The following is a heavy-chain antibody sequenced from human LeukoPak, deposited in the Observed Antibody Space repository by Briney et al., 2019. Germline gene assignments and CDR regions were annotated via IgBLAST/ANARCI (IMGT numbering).Heavy chain of an antibody. J-gene: IGHJ4*02. V-gene: IGHV3-15*01. D-gene: IGHD6-19*01. Sequence: GGSLRLSCAASEFAFSDAWMNWVRQAPRKGLEWVGRIMSKTDGGTTDYAAPVNGGFTISRDDSKNTLFLQMSSLKTEDTAVYYCAKYSSGSFDYWGQGTLVTVSS. CDR3: AKYSSGSFDY. CDR1: EFAFSDAW. CDR2: IMSKTDGGTT.